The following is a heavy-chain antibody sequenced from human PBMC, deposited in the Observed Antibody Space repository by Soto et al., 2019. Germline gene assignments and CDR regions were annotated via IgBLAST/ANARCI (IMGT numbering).Heavy chain of an antibody. V-gene: IGHV4-31*03. Sequence: PSETLSLTCTVSGASFSTGAYYWGWVRQRPGRGLEWIGYVYESGYTYYNMSLKSRLTISLDRSNNQFSLGLTSVTAADTAVHHRVSALRPTAMVYLWLDPWGQGTMVAVYS. CDR3: VSALRPTAMVYLWLDP. J-gene: IGHJ5*01. CDR1: GASFSTGAYY. D-gene: IGHD5-18*01. CDR2: VYESGYT.